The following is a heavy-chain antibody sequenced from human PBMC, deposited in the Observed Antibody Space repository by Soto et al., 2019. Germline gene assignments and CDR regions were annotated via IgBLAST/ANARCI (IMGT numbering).Heavy chain of an antibody. V-gene: IGHV3-48*02. CDR2: ISSSSSTI. J-gene: IGHJ6*02. CDR3: ARDRGSSGWHYGMDV. Sequence: HPGGSLRLSCAASGFTFSSYSMNWVRQAPGKGLEWVSYISSSSSTIYYADSVKGRFTISRDNAKNSLYLQMNSLRDEDTAVYYCARDRGSSGWHYGMDVWGQGTTVTVSS. D-gene: IGHD6-19*01. CDR1: GFTFSSYS.